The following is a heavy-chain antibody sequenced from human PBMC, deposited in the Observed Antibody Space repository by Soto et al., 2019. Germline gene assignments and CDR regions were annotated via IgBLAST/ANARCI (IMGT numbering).Heavy chain of an antibody. Sequence: QVQLVESGGGVVQPGRSLRLSCVGSGFTFSSYGMHWVRQAPGKGLEWLAVISFDGNYKYHADSVKGRFTISRDNSKNTLFLAMSSLRPEDTAVYYCVKAKLHSGRYENWYFDLWGRGTLVTVSS. D-gene: IGHD1-26*01. V-gene: IGHV3-30*18. CDR2: ISFDGNYK. J-gene: IGHJ2*01. CDR1: GFTFSSYG. CDR3: VKAKLHSGRYENWYFDL.